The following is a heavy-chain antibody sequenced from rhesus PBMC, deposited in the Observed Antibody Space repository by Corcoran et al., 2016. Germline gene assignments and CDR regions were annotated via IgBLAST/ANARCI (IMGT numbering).Heavy chain of an antibody. CDR1: GGPVSSSNW. V-gene: IGHV4-65*01. J-gene: IGHJ2*01. Sequence: QVQLQESGPGLVKPSETLSLTCAVSGGPVSSSNWWSLICQPPGTALEWIGYISGSSGSTYYNPSLKSRVTISTDTSKNQFSLKLSSVTAADTAVYYCARGATSDWYFDLWGPGTPITISS. D-gene: IGHD2-2*01. CDR2: ISGSSGST. CDR3: ARGATSDWYFDL.